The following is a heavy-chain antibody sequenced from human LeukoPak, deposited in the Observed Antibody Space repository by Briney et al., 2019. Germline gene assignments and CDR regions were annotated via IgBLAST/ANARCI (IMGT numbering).Heavy chain of an antibody. CDR2: INQDGTEK. CDR1: GFTFSGNA. V-gene: IGHV3-7*01. CDR3: VKVAKYYYGSETYYFFEQ. D-gene: IGHD3-10*01. J-gene: IGHJ4*02. Sequence: GGSLRLSCEVSGFTFSGNAMSWVRQFPGKGLQWVANINQDGTEKYYVDSVKGRFTISRDNAKNSLHLQMNSLRVEDTAIYYCVKVAKYYYGSETYYFFEQWGQGTPVTASS.